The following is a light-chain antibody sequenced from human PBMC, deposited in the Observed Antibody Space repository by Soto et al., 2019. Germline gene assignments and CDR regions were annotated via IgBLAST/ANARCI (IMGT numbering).Light chain of an antibody. CDR1: QSISRY. CDR3: QKRYDWPRGIT. V-gene: IGKV3-11*01. CDR2: DPS. J-gene: IGKJ5*01. Sequence: EIVLTQSPATLSFSPGERATLSCRASQSISRYLAGYQQKPGQAPRPLIYDPSNRATGIPDKFSGSGSGTDFTLTINSLEPEDFAVYYCQKRYDWPRGITFGQGTRLESK.